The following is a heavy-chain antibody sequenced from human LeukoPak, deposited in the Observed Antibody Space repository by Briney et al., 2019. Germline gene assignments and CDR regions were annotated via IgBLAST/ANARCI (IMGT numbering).Heavy chain of an antibody. V-gene: IGHV1-8*01. Sequence: ASVNVSCRASGYTFTSYDINWVRQATGQGLEWMGWMNPNSGNTGYAQKFQGRVTMTRNTSISTAYMELSSLRSEDTAVYYCARGQQLDPFDYWGQGTLVTVSS. J-gene: IGHJ4*02. D-gene: IGHD6-13*01. CDR1: GYTFTSYD. CDR3: ARGQQLDPFDY. CDR2: MNPNSGNT.